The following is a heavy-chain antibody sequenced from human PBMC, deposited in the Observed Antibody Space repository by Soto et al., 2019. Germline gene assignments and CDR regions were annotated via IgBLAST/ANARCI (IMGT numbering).Heavy chain of an antibody. CDR2: INHSGST. Sequence: SETLSLTCAVYGGSFSGYYWSWIRQPPGKGLEWIGEINHSGSTNYNPSLKSRVTISVDTSKNQFSLKLSSVTAADTAVYYCARALSGSYPNYYYGMDVWGQGTTVTVSS. V-gene: IGHV4-34*01. CDR3: ARALSGSYPNYYYGMDV. J-gene: IGHJ6*02. CDR1: GGSFSGYY. D-gene: IGHD1-26*01.